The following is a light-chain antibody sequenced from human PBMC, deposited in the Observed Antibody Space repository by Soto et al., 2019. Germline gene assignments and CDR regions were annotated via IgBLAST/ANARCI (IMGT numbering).Light chain of an antibody. CDR1: QRVSSSY. Sequence: EIVLTQSPGTLSLSPGERATLSCRASQRVSSSYLAWYQQKPGQAPRLLIYGASSRATGIPARFSGSGSGTDVTLTISRLEPEDFSVYFCQRYGSSPPFTFGQGTKVEI. CDR2: GAS. CDR3: QRYGSSPPFT. J-gene: IGKJ2*01. V-gene: IGKV3-20*01.